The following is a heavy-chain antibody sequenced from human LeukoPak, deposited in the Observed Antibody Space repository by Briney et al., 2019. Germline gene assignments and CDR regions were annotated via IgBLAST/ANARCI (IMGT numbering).Heavy chain of an antibody. CDR1: GGSISSGGYY. CDR3: ARDNRDDYYDSSGFFGALDI. Sequence: SETLSLTCTVSGGSISSGGYYWNWIRQHPGKGLEWIGYIYDSGSTYYKPSLRRRLTISVETAKNQFSLQLRSVTAADTAVYYCARDNRDDYYDSSGFFGALDIWGQGTMVTVSS. V-gene: IGHV4-31*03. J-gene: IGHJ3*02. D-gene: IGHD3-22*01. CDR2: IYDSGST.